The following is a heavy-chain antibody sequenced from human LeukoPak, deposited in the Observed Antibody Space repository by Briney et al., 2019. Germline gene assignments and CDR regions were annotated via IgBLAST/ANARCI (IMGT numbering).Heavy chain of an antibody. D-gene: IGHD3-16*02. CDR2: ISGSGGET. CDR3: ANGAYDYVWGSYQIGTPDY. CDR1: GFTFSSYA. J-gene: IGHJ4*02. Sequence: GGSLRLSCAASGFTFSSYAMSWVRQAPGKGLEWVSAISGSGGETFYADSVKGRFTISRDNSKNTLYLQMNSLRAEDTAVYYCANGAYDYVWGSYQIGTPDYWGQGTLVTVSS. V-gene: IGHV3-23*01.